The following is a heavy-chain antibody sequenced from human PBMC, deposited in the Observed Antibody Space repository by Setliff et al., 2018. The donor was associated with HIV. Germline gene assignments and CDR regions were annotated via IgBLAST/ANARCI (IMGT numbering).Heavy chain of an antibody. CDR2: ISTYSDET. Sequence: ASVKVSCKPSGYTFTTYGLSWVRQAPGQGLEWMGWISTYSDETSSSQNLQGRLTMTTDTSTGTAYMELRSLRSDDTAVYYCARGGGRYYYDSSGYYYLDYWGQGTLVTVSS. D-gene: IGHD3-22*01. J-gene: IGHJ4*02. CDR3: ARGGGRYYYDSSGYYYLDY. CDR1: GYTFTTYG. V-gene: IGHV1-18*01.